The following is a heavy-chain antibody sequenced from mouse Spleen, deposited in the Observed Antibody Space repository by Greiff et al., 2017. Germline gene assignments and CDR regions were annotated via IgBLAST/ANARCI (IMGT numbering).Heavy chain of an antibody. J-gene: IGHJ2*01. CDR1: GYTFTSYD. CDR2: IYPGDGST. CDR3: ARGDGKYYYAD. D-gene: IGHD1-1*01. V-gene: IGHV1S56*01. Sequence: QVQLQQSGPELVKPGASVKMSCKASGYTFTSYDIHWVKQRPGQGLEWIGWIYPGDGSTKYNEKFKGKTTLTADKSSGTAYMLLSSLTSEDSAIYFCARGDGKYYYADWGQGTTLTVSS.